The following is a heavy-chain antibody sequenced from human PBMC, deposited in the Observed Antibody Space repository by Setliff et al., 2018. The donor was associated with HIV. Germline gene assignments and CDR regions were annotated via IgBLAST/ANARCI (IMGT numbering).Heavy chain of an antibody. Sequence: ASVKVSCKASGYTFTSYHMYWVRQAPGQGLEWMGSINPSGGSTSYAQKFQGRITMTRDTSTSTVYMELISLRSEDTAVYYCARGGLVPVAWGYFDYWGQGTLVTVSS. CDR3: ARGGLVPVAWGYFDY. CDR1: GYTFTSYH. V-gene: IGHV1-46*01. D-gene: IGHD2-2*01. J-gene: IGHJ4*02. CDR2: INPSGGST.